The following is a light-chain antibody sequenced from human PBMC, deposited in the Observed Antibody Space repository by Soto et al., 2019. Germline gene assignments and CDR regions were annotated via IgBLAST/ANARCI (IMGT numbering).Light chain of an antibody. CDR2: GAS. CDR1: QSVSSN. Sequence: EIVMTQSPATLSVSPGEGATLSCRASQSVSSNLAWYQQKPGQAPSLLIYGASTRATGIPARFSGSGSGTEFTLTISGVQSEDFAVYYCQQYNYWPRGTLGQGTKVDI. CDR3: QQYNYWPRGT. J-gene: IGKJ2*01. V-gene: IGKV3-15*01.